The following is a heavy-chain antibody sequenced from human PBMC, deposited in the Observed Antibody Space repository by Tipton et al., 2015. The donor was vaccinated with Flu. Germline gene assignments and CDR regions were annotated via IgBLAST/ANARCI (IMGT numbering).Heavy chain of an antibody. CDR3: ARVGRELLNAFDI. CDR2: INHSGST. Sequence: TLSLTCAVYGGSFSGYYWSWIRQPPGKGLEWIGEINHSGSTNYNPSLKSRVTISVDTSKNQFSLKLSSVTAADTAVYYCARVGRELLNAFDIWGQGTMVTGAS. V-gene: IGHV4-34*01. J-gene: IGHJ3*02. CDR1: GGSFSGYY. D-gene: IGHD1-26*01.